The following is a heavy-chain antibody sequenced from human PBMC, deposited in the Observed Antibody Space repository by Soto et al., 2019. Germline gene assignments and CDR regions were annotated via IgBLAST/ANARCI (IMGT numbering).Heavy chain of an antibody. V-gene: IGHV4-31*03. J-gene: IGHJ5*02. Sequence: SETLSLTCTVSNGSISTNGHYLTWIRQRPGKGLEWIAYIYYTGNSYYNPSLKSRLTISIDTSKNQFSLTLRSVTAADTAVYYCAREQWGFDLWGQGILVTVSS. D-gene: IGHD6-19*01. CDR3: AREQWGFDL. CDR1: NGSISTNGHY. CDR2: IYYTGNS.